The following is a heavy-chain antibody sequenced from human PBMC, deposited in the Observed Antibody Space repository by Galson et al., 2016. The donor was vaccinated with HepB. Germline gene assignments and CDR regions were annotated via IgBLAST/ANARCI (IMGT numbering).Heavy chain of an antibody. J-gene: IGHJ4*02. Sequence: SVKVSSKASGYRFFTYGISWVRQAPGQGLEWLGWISANSGNTIYAQKFQDRVTMTRDTSASTVYMDLRSLRSDDTAVYYCARDVQFRFDYWGQGTLATVSS. CDR1: GYRFFTYG. V-gene: IGHV1-18*04. D-gene: IGHD4-11*01. CDR2: ISANSGNT. CDR3: ARDVQFRFDY.